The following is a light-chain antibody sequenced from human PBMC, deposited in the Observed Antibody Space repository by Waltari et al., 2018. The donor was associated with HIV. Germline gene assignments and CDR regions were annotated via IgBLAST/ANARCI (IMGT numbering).Light chain of an antibody. J-gene: IGKJ2*01. Sequence: EIVLTQSPGTLSLSPGERVTLSCRPSQSISSNYLAWHQQKPGQAPRLLIFGASTRATGVPDRFSGSWSGTDFTLTISGLEPEDFAVYYCQQYGHSPPYTFGQGTKLEIK. CDR3: QQYGHSPPYT. CDR2: GAS. V-gene: IGKV3-20*01. CDR1: QSISSNY.